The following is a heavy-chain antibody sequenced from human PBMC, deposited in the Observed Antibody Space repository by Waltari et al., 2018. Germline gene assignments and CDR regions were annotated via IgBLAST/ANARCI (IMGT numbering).Heavy chain of an antibody. CDR2: IYSGGST. D-gene: IGHD2-21*02. CDR1: GFTVSSNY. Sequence: AASGFTVSSNYMSWVRQAPGKGLEWVSVIYSGGSTYYADSVKGRFTISRDNSKNTLYLQMNSLRAEDTAVYYCASSYVTADAFDIWGQGTMVTVSS. V-gene: IGHV3-53*01. CDR3: ASSYVTADAFDI. J-gene: IGHJ3*02.